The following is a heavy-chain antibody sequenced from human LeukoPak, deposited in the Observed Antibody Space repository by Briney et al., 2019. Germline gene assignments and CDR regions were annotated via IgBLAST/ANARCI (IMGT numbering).Heavy chain of an antibody. Sequence: SQTLSLTCTVSGGSISSGGYYWSWIRQPPGKGLEWIGEINHSGSTNYNPSLKSRVTISVDTSKNQFSLKLSSVTAADTAVYYCARGQTTVVTPYFDYWGQGTLVTVSS. CDR3: ARGQTTVVTPYFDY. D-gene: IGHD4-23*01. J-gene: IGHJ4*02. V-gene: IGHV4-30-2*01. CDR2: INHSGST. CDR1: GGSISSGGYY.